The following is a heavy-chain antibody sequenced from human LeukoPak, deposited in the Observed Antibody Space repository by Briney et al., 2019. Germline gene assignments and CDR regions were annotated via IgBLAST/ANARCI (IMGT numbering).Heavy chain of an antibody. CDR3: AKDPRYSSSSPGY. CDR1: GFTFSSYG. CDR2: IRYDGSNK. Sequence: PGGSLRLSCAASGFTFSSYGMHWVRQAPGKGLEWVAFIRYDGSNKYYADSVKGRFTISRDNSKNTLYLQMNSLRAEDTAVYYCAKDPRYSSSSPGYWGQGTLVTVSS. V-gene: IGHV3-30*02. J-gene: IGHJ4*02. D-gene: IGHD6-6*01.